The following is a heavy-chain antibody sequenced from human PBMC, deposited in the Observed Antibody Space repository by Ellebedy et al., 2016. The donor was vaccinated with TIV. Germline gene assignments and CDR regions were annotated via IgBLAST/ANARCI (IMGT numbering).Heavy chain of an antibody. D-gene: IGHD2-21*01. CDR2: INPNSGGT. CDR3: ARSPSPHIPDFDY. Sequence: GGSLRLSCAASGYTFTGYYMHWVRQAPGQGLEWMGWINPNSGGTNYAQKFQGRVTMTRDTSISTAYMELSRLRSDDTAVYYCARSPSPHIPDFDYWGQGTLVTVSS. V-gene: IGHV1-2*02. J-gene: IGHJ4*02. CDR1: GYTFTGYY.